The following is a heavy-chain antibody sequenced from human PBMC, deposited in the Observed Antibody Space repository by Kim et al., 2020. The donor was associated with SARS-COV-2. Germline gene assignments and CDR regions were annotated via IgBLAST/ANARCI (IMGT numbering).Heavy chain of an antibody. Sequence: GGSLRLSCAASGFTFSSYGMHWVRQAPGKGLEWVAVISYDGSNKYYADSVKGRFTISRDNSKNTLYLQMNSLRAEDTAVYYCAREDVDIVATMLGYFDY. J-gene: IGHJ4*03. CDR1: GFTFSSYG. V-gene: IGHV3-33*05. D-gene: IGHD5-12*01. CDR2: ISYDGSNK. CDR3: AREDVDIVATMLGYFDY.